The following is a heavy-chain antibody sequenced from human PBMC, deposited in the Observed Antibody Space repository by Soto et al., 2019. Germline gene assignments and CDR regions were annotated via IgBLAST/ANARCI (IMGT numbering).Heavy chain of an antibody. J-gene: IGHJ6*02. CDR1: GGSFSGYY. Sequence: PSETLSLTCTIYGGSFSGYYWSWIRQPPGKGLEWIGEINHSGSTNYSPSLKRRVSISVDTSKDKSSLNLSSVTAADTAVYYCASGKTRTARPSLRYYYYGLDVWGQGTTVTVS. V-gene: IGHV4-34*01. CDR2: INHSGST. CDR3: ASGKTRTARPSLRYYYYGLDV. D-gene: IGHD6-6*01.